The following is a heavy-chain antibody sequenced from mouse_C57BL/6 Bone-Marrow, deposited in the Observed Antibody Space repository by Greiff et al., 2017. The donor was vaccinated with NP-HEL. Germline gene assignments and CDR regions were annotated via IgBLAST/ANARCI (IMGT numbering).Heavy chain of an antibody. CDR1: GYAFSSSW. Sequence: QVQLKESGPELVKPGASVKISCKASGYAFSSSWMNWVKQRPGKGLEWIGRIYPGDGDTNYNGKFKGKATLNADKSSSTAYMQLSSLTSEDSAVYFCARNILYYYGSSYWYFDVWGTGTTVTVSS. CDR2: IYPGDGDT. V-gene: IGHV1-82*01. CDR3: ARNILYYYGSSYWYFDV. D-gene: IGHD1-1*01. J-gene: IGHJ1*03.